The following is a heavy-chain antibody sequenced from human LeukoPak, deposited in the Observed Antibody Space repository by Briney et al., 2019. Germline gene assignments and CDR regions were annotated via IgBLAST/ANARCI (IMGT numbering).Heavy chain of an antibody. Sequence: GESLKISCKGSGYSFTNYWIAWVRQMPGKGLEWMGIIYPGDSGSRYSPSFQGQVTISADKSISTAYLQWSSLKASDTAMYYCARPNITSYYDSRGYDAFDVWGQGTMVTVSS. J-gene: IGHJ3*01. CDR3: ARPNITSYYDSRGYDAFDV. D-gene: IGHD3-22*01. CDR1: GYSFTNYW. CDR2: IYPGDSGS. V-gene: IGHV5-51*01.